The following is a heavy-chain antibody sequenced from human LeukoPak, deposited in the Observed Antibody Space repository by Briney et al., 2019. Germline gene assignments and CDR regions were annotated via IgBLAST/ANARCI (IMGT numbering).Heavy chain of an antibody. J-gene: IGHJ2*01. D-gene: IGHD3-3*01. CDR2: INHSGST. V-gene: IGHV4-34*01. Sequence: PSETLSLACAVYGGSFSGYYWSWIRQPPGKGLEWIGEINHSGSTNYNPSLKSRVTISVDTSKNQFSLKLSSVTAADTAVYYCARVFPRYYDFWSGYYWYFDLWGRGTLVTVSS. CDR1: GGSFSGYY. CDR3: ARVFPRYYDFWSGYYWYFDL.